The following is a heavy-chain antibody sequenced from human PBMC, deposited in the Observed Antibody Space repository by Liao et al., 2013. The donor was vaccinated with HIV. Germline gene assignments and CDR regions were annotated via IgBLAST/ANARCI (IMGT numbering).Heavy chain of an antibody. CDR3: ARGAGRQLVSWYFDV. CDR2: ISATGST. V-gene: IGHV4-61*02. D-gene: IGHD6-6*01. CDR1: GDSISSGSYY. Sequence: QVQLQESGPGLVKPSQTLSLTCTVSGDSISSGSYYWSWIRQPAGKRLEWVGRISATGSTNYNPSLKSRVTMSVDTSKSQFSLKLTSVTAADTAVYFCARGAGRQLVSWYFDVWGHGSLVSVSS. J-gene: IGHJ2*01.